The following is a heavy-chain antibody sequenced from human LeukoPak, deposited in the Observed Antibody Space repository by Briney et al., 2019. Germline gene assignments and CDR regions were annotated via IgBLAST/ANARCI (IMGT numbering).Heavy chain of an antibody. CDR1: GGSISSYY. V-gene: IGHV4-59*08. D-gene: IGHD6-19*01. CDR3: ARGYSSGFPDYFDY. J-gene: IGHJ4*02. Sequence: PSETLSLTCTVSGGSISSYYWSWIRQPPGKGLEWIGYIYYSGSTNYNPSLKSRVTISVDTSKNQFSLKLSSVTAADTAVYYCARGYSSGFPDYFDYWGQGTLVTVSS. CDR2: IYYSGST.